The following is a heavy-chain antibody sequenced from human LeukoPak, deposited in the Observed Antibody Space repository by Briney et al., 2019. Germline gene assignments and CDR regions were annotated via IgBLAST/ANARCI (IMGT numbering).Heavy chain of an antibody. J-gene: IGHJ3*02. Sequence: GASVKVSCKASGYTFTSYDINWVRQANGQGLEWMGWMNPNSGNTGYAQKFQGRLTITRNTSISTAYMELSSLRSEDTAVYYCARGLNYYDSSGYYESPYAFDIWGQGTMVTVSS. CDR3: ARGLNYYDSSGYYESPYAFDI. CDR2: MNPNSGNT. CDR1: GYTFTSYD. V-gene: IGHV1-8*03. D-gene: IGHD3-22*01.